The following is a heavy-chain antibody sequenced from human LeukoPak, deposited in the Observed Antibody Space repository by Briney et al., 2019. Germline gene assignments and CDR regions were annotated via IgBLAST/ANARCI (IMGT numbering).Heavy chain of an antibody. CDR3: ARRSIWIN. CDR1: GGSFSDYY. V-gene: IGHV4-34*01. Sequence: SETLSLTCAVYGGSFSDYYWTWIRQPPGKGLEWIGEINHSGSTNYNPSLKSRVTISVDTSKNQFSLKLSSVTAADTAVYYCARRSIWINWGQGTLVTVSS. J-gene: IGHJ4*02. CDR2: INHSGST. D-gene: IGHD2-21*01.